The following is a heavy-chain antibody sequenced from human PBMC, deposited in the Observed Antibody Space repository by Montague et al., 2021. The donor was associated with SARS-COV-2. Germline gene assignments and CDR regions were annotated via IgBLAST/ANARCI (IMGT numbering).Heavy chain of an antibody. Sequence: SETLSLTCNVSGDSTTNTRYFWGWIRQPPGKALEWIGSIYHNGKTYYNPSLERRALLSIDTSKNQFSLKLSSVTAADTAVYFCAREWGGYQPRVNAFNIWGQGTMVTVSS. CDR3: AREWGGYQPRVNAFNI. D-gene: IGHD3-16*02. V-gene: IGHV4-39*07. CDR2: IYHNGKT. CDR1: GDSTTNTRYF. J-gene: IGHJ3*02.